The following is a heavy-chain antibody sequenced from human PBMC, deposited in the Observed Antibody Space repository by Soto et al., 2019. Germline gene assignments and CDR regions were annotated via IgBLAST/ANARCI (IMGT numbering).Heavy chain of an antibody. D-gene: IGHD1-20*01. CDR3: AGGPRYWSIAL. CDR2: FSYSGSL. Sequence: GELQQWGTGLLKPSETLSLSCSVYGGSSRAYHCSLIRQSPGEGLVCIGEFSYSGSLNYNPSLKVIVDVTQDTSTNHFSLTLTSVAAAATAVYFCAGGPRYWSIALWGRGTLVTVS. V-gene: IGHV4-34*01. CDR1: GGSSRAYH. J-gene: IGHJ2*01.